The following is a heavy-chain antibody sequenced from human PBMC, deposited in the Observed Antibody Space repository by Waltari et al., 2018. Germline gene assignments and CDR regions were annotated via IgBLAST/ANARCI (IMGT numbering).Heavy chain of an antibody. V-gene: IGHV1-2*02. D-gene: IGHD6-13*01. CDR2: INPNSGGT. CDR3: ARESKRRIAAAGTTPIHF. J-gene: IGHJ4*02. CDR1: GYTFTGYY. Sequence: QVQLVQSGAEVKKPGASVKVSCKASGYTFTGYYMHWLRQAPGQGLVWMGWINPNSGGTNYAQKFQGRVTMTRDTSISTAYMELSRLRSDDTAVYYCARESKRRIAAAGTTPIHFWGQGTLVTVSS.